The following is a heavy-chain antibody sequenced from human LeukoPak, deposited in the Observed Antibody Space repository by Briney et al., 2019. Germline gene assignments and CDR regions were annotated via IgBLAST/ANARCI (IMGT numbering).Heavy chain of an antibody. CDR3: ARLGEMPPDYYYYMDV. V-gene: IGHV4-61*02. Sequence: SETLSLTCTVSGGSASSGTNYWTWIRQPAGKGLEWIGRIYTSGSTDYNPPFDSRVTISIGTSKNQFSLRLSSVTAADTAVYYCARLGEMPPDYYYYMDVWGKGTTVTVS. CDR2: IYTSGST. D-gene: IGHD5-24*01. J-gene: IGHJ6*03. CDR1: GGSASSGTNY.